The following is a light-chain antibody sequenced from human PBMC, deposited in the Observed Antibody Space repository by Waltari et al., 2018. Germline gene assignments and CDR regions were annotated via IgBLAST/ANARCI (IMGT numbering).Light chain of an antibody. CDR1: SSDIGDYNY. V-gene: IGLV2-14*03. Sequence: QSALTQPASVSGSPGQSITISCTGTSSDIGDYNYVSWYQEHPGKAPKLMLYDVSNRPSGVSNRFSGSKSGNTASLTISGLQAEDEGHYYCSSYASSTTVLFGGGTKLTVL. CDR3: SSYASSTTVL. CDR2: DVS. J-gene: IGLJ2*01.